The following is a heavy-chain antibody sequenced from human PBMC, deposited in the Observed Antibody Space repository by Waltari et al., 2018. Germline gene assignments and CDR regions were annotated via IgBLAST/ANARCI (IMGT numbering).Heavy chain of an antibody. CDR1: GFTFSSYA. CDR3: GASPRDESYY. D-gene: IGHD3-16*02. V-gene: IGHV3-23*01. Sequence: EVQLLESGGGLVQPGGSLRLSCAASGFTFSSYAMSWVRQAPGKGLGWVSAMSGSGGSTYDADSVKGRFTISRDNSKNTLYLQMNSLRAEDTAVYYCGASPRDESYYWGQGTLVTVSS. J-gene: IGHJ4*02. CDR2: MSGSGGST.